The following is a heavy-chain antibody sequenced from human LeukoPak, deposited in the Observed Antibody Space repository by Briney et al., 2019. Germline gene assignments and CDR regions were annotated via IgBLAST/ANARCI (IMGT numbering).Heavy chain of an antibody. CDR2: ITWNRDNI. CDR1: GFTFDDYA. J-gene: IGHJ3*02. CDR3: ARGSSAAAGITGTAFDI. Sequence: PGGSLRLSCAASGFTFDDYAMHWVRQAPGKGLEWVSGITWNRDNIGYGDSVKGRFTISRDNAKNSLYLQMNSLRAEDTAVYYCARGSSAAAGITGTAFDIWGQGTMVTVSS. V-gene: IGHV3-9*01. D-gene: IGHD6-13*01.